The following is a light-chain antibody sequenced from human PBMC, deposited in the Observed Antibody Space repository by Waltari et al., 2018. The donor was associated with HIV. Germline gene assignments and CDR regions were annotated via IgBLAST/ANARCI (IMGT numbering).Light chain of an antibody. Sequence: QSVLTQPPSVSGAPGQRVTISCSGSGSNIGAGYDVHWYQQLPGSAPKLLIYDNSKRPSGVPDRFSGSKSGNSASLAITGLQAEDEADYYCQSYDSSLRGVFGGGTKLTVL. J-gene: IGLJ3*02. CDR1: GSNIGAGYD. CDR3: QSYDSSLRGV. V-gene: IGLV1-40*01. CDR2: DNS.